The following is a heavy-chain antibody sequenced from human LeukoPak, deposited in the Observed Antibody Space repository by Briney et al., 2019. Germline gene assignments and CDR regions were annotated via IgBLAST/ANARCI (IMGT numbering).Heavy chain of an antibody. CDR1: GYSFTRYY. D-gene: IGHD3-10*01. Sequence: ASVKVSCKASGYSFTRYYIHWVRQAPGRGLEWMGRVHPNGGATIYPQKFQGRVTMTRDTSITTAYMELGRLTSDDTAVYYCARVEGSAATASDWGQGTLVTVSS. V-gene: IGHV1-2*06. CDR2: VHPNGGAT. J-gene: IGHJ4*02. CDR3: ARVEGSAATASD.